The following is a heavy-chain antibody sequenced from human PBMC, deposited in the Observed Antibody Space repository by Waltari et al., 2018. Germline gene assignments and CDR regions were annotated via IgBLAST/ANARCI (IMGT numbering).Heavy chain of an antibody. CDR2: FDPEDGET. J-gene: IGHJ4*02. D-gene: IGHD3-3*01. CDR3: ATGLLRFLEWLPTKY. Sequence: QVQLVQSGAEVKKPGASVQVSCKVSGYTLTELSMPWVRKAPGKGLEWMGGFDPEDGETIYAQKFQGRVTMTEDTSTDTAYMELSSLRSEDTAVYYCATGLLRFLEWLPTKYWGQGTLVTVSS. V-gene: IGHV1-24*01. CDR1: GYTLTELS.